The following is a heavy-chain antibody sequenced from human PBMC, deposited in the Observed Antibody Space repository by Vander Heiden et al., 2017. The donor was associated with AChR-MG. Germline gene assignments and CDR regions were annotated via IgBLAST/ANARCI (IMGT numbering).Heavy chain of an antibody. CDR2: INTDTGDP. D-gene: IGHD3-16*02. Sequence: QVQLVQSGSELKKPGASVKVSCQASGYTFTVYAMIWVRQAPGQGLEWLGWINTDTGDPTYAQAFTGRFVFSLDTSVSTAYLQINSLKAEDTAVYYCARVAYDNVWGDYRYYFDSWGQGTLGTVSS. V-gene: IGHV7-4-1*02. J-gene: IGHJ4*02. CDR1: GYTFTVYA. CDR3: ARVAYDNVWGDYRYYFDS.